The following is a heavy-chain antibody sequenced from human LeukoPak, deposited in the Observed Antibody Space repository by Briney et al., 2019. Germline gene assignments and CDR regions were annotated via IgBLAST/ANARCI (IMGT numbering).Heavy chain of an antibody. CDR2: TYYSGST. D-gene: IGHD2-2*01. CDR1: GGSISSYY. V-gene: IGHV4-59*08. J-gene: IGHJ6*02. Sequence: PSETLSLTCTVSGGSISSYYWSWIRQPLGKGLECFGYTYYSGSTNYNPSLKSRVTISVDTSKNQFSPKLSSVTAADTAVYYCARVVPAATHAEYYYYGMDVWGQGTTVTVSS. CDR3: ARVVPAATHAEYYYYGMDV.